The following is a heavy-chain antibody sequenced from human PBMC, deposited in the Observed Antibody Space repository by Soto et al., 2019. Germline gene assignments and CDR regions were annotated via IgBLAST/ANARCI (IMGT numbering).Heavy chain of an antibody. J-gene: IGHJ1*01. CDR2: ISAYNGNT. CDR3: ARGPNIVVVTALGGGYFQH. Sequence: QVQLVQSGAEVKKPGASVKVSCKASGYTFTSYGISWVRQAPGQGLEWRGWISAYNGNTNYAQKLQGRVTMTTDTPTSTAYMELRRLRSDDTAVYYCARGPNIVVVTALGGGYFQHWGQGTLVTVSS. V-gene: IGHV1-18*01. D-gene: IGHD2-21*02. CDR1: GYTFTSYG.